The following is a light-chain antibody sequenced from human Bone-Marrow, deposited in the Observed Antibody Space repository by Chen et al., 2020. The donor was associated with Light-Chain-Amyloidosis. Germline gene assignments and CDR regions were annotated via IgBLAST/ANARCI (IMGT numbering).Light chain of an antibody. J-gene: IGKJ4*01. CDR1: QSINNW. CDR2: HTS. V-gene: IGKV1-5*03. Sequence: DIKMTQSPSTLSASVGDRVTVTCRASQSINNWLAWYQQKPGKAPKLLIYHTSNLESGVPSRFSGSGSGTEFTLTISSLQPDDFATYYCQQYRTYLSFGGGTKVEIK. CDR3: QQYRTYLS.